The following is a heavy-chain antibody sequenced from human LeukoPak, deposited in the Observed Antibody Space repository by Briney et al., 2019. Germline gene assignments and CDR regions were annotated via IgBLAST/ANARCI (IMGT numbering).Heavy chain of an antibody. V-gene: IGHV5-51*01. CDR3: ARQGQYYYDSGGSDAFDI. D-gene: IGHD3-22*01. CDR1: GYSFTSYW. CDR2: IFPGDSDT. J-gene: IGHJ3*02. Sequence: GESLKISCKASGYSFTSYWSGGFRQLPGKGLYWLGIIFPGDSDTRYRPSFQGQVTISADKSISTAYLQWSSLKASDTAMYYCARQGQYYYDSGGSDAFDIWGQGTMVTVSS.